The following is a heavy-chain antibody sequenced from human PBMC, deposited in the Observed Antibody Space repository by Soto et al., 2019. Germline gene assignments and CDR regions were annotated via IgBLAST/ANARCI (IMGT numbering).Heavy chain of an antibody. CDR3: ARLRSEWGDAFDL. V-gene: IGHV1-69*01. D-gene: IGHD1-26*01. Sequence: QVQLVQSGADVKKPGSSVKVSCKTSGGPFGSSAISWVRQAPAQGLEWMGEIIPVFDKANYAQNFQGRLTITADEPTGTVFMQLSSLRSEDTAVYFCARLRSEWGDAFDLWGLGTFVTVSS. CDR1: GGPFGSSA. CDR2: IIPVFDKA. J-gene: IGHJ3*01.